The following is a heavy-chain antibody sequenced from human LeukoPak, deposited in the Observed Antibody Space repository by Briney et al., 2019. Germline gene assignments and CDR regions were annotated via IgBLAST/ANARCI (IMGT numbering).Heavy chain of an antibody. CDR2: ISWNSGSI. Sequence: GGSLRLSCAASGFTFDAYAMPWVGQATGQGLEWVSGISWNSGSIGYADSVKGRFTISRDNAKNSLYLQMNSLRAEDMALYYCAKAGFSYGYMDVWGKGTTVTVSS. V-gene: IGHV3-9*03. D-gene: IGHD3-10*01. CDR1: GFTFDAYA. J-gene: IGHJ6*03. CDR3: AKAGFSYGYMDV.